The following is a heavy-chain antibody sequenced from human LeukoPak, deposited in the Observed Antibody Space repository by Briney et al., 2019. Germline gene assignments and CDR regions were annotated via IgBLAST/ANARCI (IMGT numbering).Heavy chain of an antibody. D-gene: IGHD5-24*01. V-gene: IGHV4-39*07. CDR3: ARRDGYRTSGYFQH. CDR1: GGSISNTQYY. Sequence: PSETLSLTCAVSGGSISNTQYYWAWIRQPPGEAMEWIGSIYYGGSTYYNPSLKSRVSISIDTFENQFSLKLSSVTAADTAVYYCARRDGYRTSGYFQHWGQGTLVTVSS. J-gene: IGHJ1*01. CDR2: IYYGGST.